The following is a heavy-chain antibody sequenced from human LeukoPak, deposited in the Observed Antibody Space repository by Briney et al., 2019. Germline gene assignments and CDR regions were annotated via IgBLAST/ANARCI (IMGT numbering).Heavy chain of an antibody. Sequence: GASVKVSSQPSGLTFTGHFMHWVRRATGQGLEWRVWINPNSGARKYAQNFQGRVTMTRDTSINTTYMDLSRLTSNDTAVDYCAIGFAVGELRSTYPIIDYWGQGTLVTVS. CDR2: INPNSGAR. CDR1: GLTFTGHF. D-gene: IGHD3-10*01. CDR3: AIGFAVGELRSTYPIIDY. J-gene: IGHJ4*02. V-gene: IGHV1-2*02.